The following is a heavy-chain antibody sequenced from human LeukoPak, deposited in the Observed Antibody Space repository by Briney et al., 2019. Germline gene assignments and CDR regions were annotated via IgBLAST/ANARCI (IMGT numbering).Heavy chain of an antibody. CDR3: ARDTYYYGSGTYDFNF. CDR2: IYTTGST. CDR1: GVSISSYY. J-gene: IGHJ4*02. V-gene: IGHV4-4*07. Sequence: SETLSLSCTVSGVSISSYYWSWIRQPAGKGLEWIGLIYTTGSTNYNPSLKSRVTMSVDTSKNQFSLKLSSVTAADTAVYYCARDTYYYGSGTYDFNFWGQGTLVTVSS. D-gene: IGHD3-10*01.